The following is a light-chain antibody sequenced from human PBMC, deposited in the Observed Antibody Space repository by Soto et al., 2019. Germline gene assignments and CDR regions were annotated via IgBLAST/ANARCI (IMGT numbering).Light chain of an antibody. Sequence: EIVMTQSPATLSVSPGERATLSCRASQSINSNLAWYQQKPGQAPRLLIFGASTRATGIPARFSGSGSGTEFTLTISSLQSEDFAIYYCQQYNNWPPLTFGGATKVDIK. J-gene: IGKJ4*01. V-gene: IGKV3-15*01. CDR2: GAS. CDR1: QSINSN. CDR3: QQYNNWPPLT.